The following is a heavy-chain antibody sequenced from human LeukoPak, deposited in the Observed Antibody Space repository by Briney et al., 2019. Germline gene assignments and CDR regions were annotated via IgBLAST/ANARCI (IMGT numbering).Heavy chain of an antibody. CDR2: VNPSGGST. D-gene: IGHD1-1*01. CDR3: ARDLDRPNNNWFDP. J-gene: IGHJ5*02. CDR1: GYTFTNYY. V-gene: IGHV1-46*01. Sequence: ASVKVSCKASGYTFTNYYMHWVRQAPGQGLEWMGIVNPSGGSTSSAQKFQGRVTITADESTSTAYMELSSLRSEDTAVYYCARDLDRPNNNWFDPWGQGTLVTVSS.